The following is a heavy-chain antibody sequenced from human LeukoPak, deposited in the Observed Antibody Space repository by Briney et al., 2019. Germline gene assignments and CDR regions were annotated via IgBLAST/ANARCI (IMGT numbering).Heavy chain of an antibody. V-gene: IGHV3-7*01. Sequence: GGSLRLSCAASGFTSGIYAVSWVRQAPGKGLEWVASIKHDGSEKYYVDSVRGRFTISRDNTMHSLYLQMSSLRAEDTAVYYCATDRGWRTSGYYLYYFEYWGQGTLVTYPS. J-gene: IGHJ4*02. CDR2: IKHDGSEK. CDR1: GFTSGIYA. D-gene: IGHD3-3*01. CDR3: ATDRGWRTSGYYLYYFEY.